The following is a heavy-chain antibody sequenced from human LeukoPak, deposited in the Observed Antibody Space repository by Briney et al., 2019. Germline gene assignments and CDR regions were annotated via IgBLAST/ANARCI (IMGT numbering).Heavy chain of an antibody. CDR1: GFTFSSYG. CDR2: IRYDGSNK. V-gene: IGHV3-30*02. D-gene: IGHD3-16*01. CDR3: AKDWGLYRAHDAFDI. J-gene: IGHJ3*02. Sequence: GGSLRLSCAASGFTFSSYGMHWVRQAPGKGLEWVAFIRYDGSNKYYADSVKGRFTISRNNSKNTLYLQMNSLRAEDTAVYYCAKDWGLYRAHDAFDIWGQGTMVTVSS.